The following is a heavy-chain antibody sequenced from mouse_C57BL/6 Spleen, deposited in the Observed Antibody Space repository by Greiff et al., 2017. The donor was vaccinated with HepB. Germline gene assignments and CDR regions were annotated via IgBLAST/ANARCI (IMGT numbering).Heavy chain of an antibody. J-gene: IGHJ3*01. V-gene: IGHV1-55*01. CDR1: GYTFTSYW. CDR3: AYYYGSSPWFAY. D-gene: IGHD1-1*01. CDR2: IYPGSGST. Sequence: QVQLQQPGAELVKPGASVKMSCKASGYTFTSYWITWVKQRPGQGLEWIGDIYPGSGSTNYNEKFKSKATLTVYTSSSTAYMQLSSLTSEDSAVYYCAYYYGSSPWFAYWGQGTLVTVSA.